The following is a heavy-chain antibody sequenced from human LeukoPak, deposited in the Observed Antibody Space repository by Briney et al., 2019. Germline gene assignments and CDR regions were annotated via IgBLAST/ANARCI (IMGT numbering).Heavy chain of an antibody. Sequence: GGSLRLSCVASGFTFSNYAMSWVRQAPGKGLEWVSTISGSSDTTYYADSVKGRFTISRDNSKNTLYLQINTLRAEDTAVYYCAAGGQWLQFDSWGQGTLVTVSS. CDR3: AAGGQWLQFDS. CDR1: GFTFSNYA. D-gene: IGHD6-19*01. CDR2: ISGSSDTT. J-gene: IGHJ4*02. V-gene: IGHV3-23*01.